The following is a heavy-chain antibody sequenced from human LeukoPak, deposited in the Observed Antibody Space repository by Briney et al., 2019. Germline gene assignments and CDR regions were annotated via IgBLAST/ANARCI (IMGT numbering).Heavy chain of an antibody. D-gene: IGHD2-2*01. CDR1: GFTFTSYA. V-gene: IGHV3-23*01. Sequence: GGSLRLSCAVSGFTFTSYAVNWVRQAPGKGLEWVSSISGGGGSTYYADSVKGRFTISRDDSKNTVYLQMNSLRAEDTALYYCAKDSSSTTRGGLSYYYGMDVWGQGTTVTVSS. CDR3: AKDSSSTTRGGLSYYYGMDV. CDR2: ISGGGGST. J-gene: IGHJ6*02.